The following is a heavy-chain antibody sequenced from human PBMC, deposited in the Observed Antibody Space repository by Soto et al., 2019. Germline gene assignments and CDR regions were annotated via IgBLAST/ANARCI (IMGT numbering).Heavy chain of an antibody. V-gene: IGHV4-59*01. CDR1: GGSISSYY. CDR3: AGKGNGFDP. J-gene: IGHJ5*02. Sequence: SETLSLTCTVSGGSISSYYWSWIRQPPGKGLEWIGYIYYSGSTNYNPSLKSRVTISVDTSKNQFSLRLTSVTAADTAVYYCAGKGNGFDPWGQGTLVTVSS. CDR2: IYYSGST.